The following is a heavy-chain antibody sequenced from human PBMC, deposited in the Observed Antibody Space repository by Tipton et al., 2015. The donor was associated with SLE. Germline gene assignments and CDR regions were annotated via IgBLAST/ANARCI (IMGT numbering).Heavy chain of an antibody. CDR1: GGSFSGHY. V-gene: IGHV4-34*01. D-gene: IGHD3-22*01. Sequence: TLSLTCAVYGGSFSGHYWSWIRQLPGQGLEWIGGVYHGGNTHNSSSPKIRVTISVDTPENKFSLKLVSVPAADSAVYHCARLVSSGYSFGSGWFDPWGQGTLVTFSS. J-gene: IGHJ5*02. CDR3: ARLVSSGYSFGSGWFDP. CDR2: VYHGGNT.